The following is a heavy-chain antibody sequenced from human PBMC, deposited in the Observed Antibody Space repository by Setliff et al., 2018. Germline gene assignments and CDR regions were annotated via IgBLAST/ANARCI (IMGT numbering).Heavy chain of an antibody. D-gene: IGHD3-10*01. J-gene: IGHJ4*02. CDR2: IYSGGVR. Sequence: GGSLRLSCAASGFTVSSNYMSWVRQAPGKGLEWVSVIYSGGVRYSADSLKGRFTISRDTSKNTLYLQMNSLRPEDTAVYYCARDTDYYGSGTSGYFDYWGQGSLVTVSS. CDR1: GFTVSSNY. V-gene: IGHV3-66*02. CDR3: ARDTDYYGSGTSGYFDY.